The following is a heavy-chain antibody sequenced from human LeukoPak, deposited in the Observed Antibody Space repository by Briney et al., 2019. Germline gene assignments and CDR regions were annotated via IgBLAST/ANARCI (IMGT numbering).Heavy chain of an antibody. V-gene: IGHV4-34*01. CDR3: ARRYYYNLGSFPFDF. J-gene: IGHJ4*02. D-gene: IGHD3-10*01. Sequence: SETLSLTCAVSGGPLSGYFWSWIRQSSGKGLEWIGEIHNSGTTNYNPSLNSRVTISEDASKNQFYLNLSSVTAADTAVYYCARRYYYNLGSFPFDFWGQGTLVTVSS. CDR1: GGPLSGYF. CDR2: IHNSGTT.